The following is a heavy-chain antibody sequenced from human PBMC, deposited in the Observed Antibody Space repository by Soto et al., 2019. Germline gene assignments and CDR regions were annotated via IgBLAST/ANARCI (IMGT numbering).Heavy chain of an antibody. CDR1: GGTFSSYA. CDR3: ARARPTMVRGPFDY. D-gene: IGHD3-10*01. CDR2: IIPIFGTA. V-gene: IGHV1-69*13. Sequence: GASVQVSCKASGGTFSSYAISWVRQAPGQGLEWMGGIIPIFGTANYAQKFQGRVTITADESTSTAYMELSSLRSEDTAVYYCARARPTMVRGPFDYWGQGTLVTVSS. J-gene: IGHJ4*02.